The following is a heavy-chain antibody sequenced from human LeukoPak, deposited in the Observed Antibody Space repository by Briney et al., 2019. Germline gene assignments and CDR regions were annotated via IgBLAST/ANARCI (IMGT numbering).Heavy chain of an antibody. D-gene: IGHD5-18*01. V-gene: IGHV4-39*01. CDR2: MYYSGST. J-gene: IGHJ4*02. CDR1: GGSISSSNYY. CDR3: ARHPPYSYAHGGYYFGY. Sequence: KPSETLSLTCTVSGGSISSSNYYWGWIRQPPGKRLEWIGNMYYSGSTYYNPSIKSRVTISVDTSKNHFSLKLRSVTAADTAVYYCARHPPYSYAHGGYYFGYWGQGTLVTVSS.